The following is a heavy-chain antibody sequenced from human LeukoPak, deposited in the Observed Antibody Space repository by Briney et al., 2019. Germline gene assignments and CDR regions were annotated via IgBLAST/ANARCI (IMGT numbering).Heavy chain of an antibody. CDR1: GFTFSNYL. Sequence: GGSLRLSCGASGFTFSNYLMSWVRQAPGKGLEWVASIKLDGSEKTYVDSAEGRFTISRDNAKSSLYLQMSSLRAEDTAVYFCARGRATWDYWGQGSLVTVSS. CDR3: ARGRATWDY. D-gene: IGHD1-26*01. V-gene: IGHV3-7*01. J-gene: IGHJ4*02. CDR2: IKLDGSEK.